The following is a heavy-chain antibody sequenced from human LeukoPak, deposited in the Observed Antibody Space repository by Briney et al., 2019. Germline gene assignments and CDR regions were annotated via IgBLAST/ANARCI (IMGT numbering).Heavy chain of an antibody. CDR3: ARGDGSGSYSYYGMDV. Sequence: GGSLRLSCAASGFTFSNYWMHWVRQAPGKGLVWVSRINSDGSSTNYADSVNGRFTISRDNAKNTLYLQMNSLRAEDTVVYYCARGDGSGSYSYYGMDVWGQGTTVTVSS. J-gene: IGHJ6*02. V-gene: IGHV3-74*01. CDR1: GFTFSNYW. CDR2: INSDGSST. D-gene: IGHD3-10*01.